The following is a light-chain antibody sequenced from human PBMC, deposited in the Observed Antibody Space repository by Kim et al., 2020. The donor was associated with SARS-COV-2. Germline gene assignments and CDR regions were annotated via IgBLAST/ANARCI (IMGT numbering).Light chain of an antibody. CDR1: SSDPIFYNY. V-gene: IGLV2-8*01. CDR3: ASYAGGADVK. J-gene: IGLJ2*01. CDR2: DVR. Sequence: GKSVTISCAGTSSDPIFYNYVSWYQQYPGKAPKLIVFDVRKRPSGVPDRFSGSKSGSTASLTVSGLQADDEADYYCASYAGGADVKFGGGTQLTVL.